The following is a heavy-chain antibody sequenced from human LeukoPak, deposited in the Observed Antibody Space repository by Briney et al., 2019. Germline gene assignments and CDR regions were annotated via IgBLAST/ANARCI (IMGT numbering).Heavy chain of an antibody. Sequence: SETLSLTCTVSGGSISSGDYYWSWIRQPPGKGLEWIGYTYYSGSTYYNPSLKSRVTISVDTSKNQFSLKLSSVTAADTAVYYCARGHYDFWSGYRPNWYFDLWGRGTLVTVSS. CDR2: TYYSGST. CDR1: GGSISSGDYY. D-gene: IGHD3-3*01. V-gene: IGHV4-30-4*01. CDR3: ARGHYDFWSGYRPNWYFDL. J-gene: IGHJ2*01.